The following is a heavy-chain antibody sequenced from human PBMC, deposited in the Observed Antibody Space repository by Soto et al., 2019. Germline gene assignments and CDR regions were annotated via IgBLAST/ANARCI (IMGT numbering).Heavy chain of an antibody. Sequence: QVQLVESGGGVVQPGRSLRLSCAASGFTFSSYGMHWVRQAPGKGLEWVAVMSYDGSNKYYADSVKGRFTISRDNSKNALYLQMNSLRAEDTAVYYCAKDLWERAYYVDYWGQGTLVTVSS. CDR1: GFTFSSYG. J-gene: IGHJ4*02. CDR2: MSYDGSNK. V-gene: IGHV3-30*18. CDR3: AKDLWERAYYVDY. D-gene: IGHD1-26*01.